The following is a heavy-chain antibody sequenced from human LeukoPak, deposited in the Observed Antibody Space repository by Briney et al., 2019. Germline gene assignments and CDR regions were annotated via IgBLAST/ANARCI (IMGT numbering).Heavy chain of an antibody. CDR3: TTWEAFWLDAFDI. D-gene: IGHD3-3*01. V-gene: IGHV3-15*01. CDR2: IKSKTDGGTT. Sequence: GGSLRLSCAASGFTFSNAWMSWVRQAPGKGLEWVRRIKSKTDGGTTDYAAPVKGRFTISRDDSKNTLYLQMNSLKTEDTAVYYCTTWEAFWLDAFDIWGQGTMVTVSS. CDR1: GFTFSNAW. J-gene: IGHJ3*02.